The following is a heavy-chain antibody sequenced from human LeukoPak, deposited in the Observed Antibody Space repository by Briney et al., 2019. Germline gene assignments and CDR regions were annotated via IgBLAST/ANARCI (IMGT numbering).Heavy chain of an antibody. CDR1: GGSIRSYY. V-gene: IGHV4-59*01. J-gene: IGHJ2*01. CDR2: IYYSGST. CDR3: ARVYYSNSYDYWYFDL. D-gene: IGHD6-13*01. Sequence: LETLSLTCTVSGGSIRSYYWSWIRQPPGKGLEWIGYIYYSGSTNYNPSLKSRVTISVDTSKNQFSLKLSSVTAADTAVYYCARVYYSNSYDYWYFDLWGRGTLVTVSS.